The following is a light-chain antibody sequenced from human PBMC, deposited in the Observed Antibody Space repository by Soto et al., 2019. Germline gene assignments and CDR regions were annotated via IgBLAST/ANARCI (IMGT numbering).Light chain of an antibody. CDR3: QQANSSPRT. CDR2: DAS. V-gene: IGKV1D-12*01. CDR1: QSISSW. Sequence: DIQLTQSPSTLSAAVVYRVTITCRASQSISSWLAWYQQKPGKAPKLLIYDASSLQSGVPSRFNGSGSGTDFTLTISNLQPEDLATYYGQQANSSPRTFGGGTKVDIK. J-gene: IGKJ4*01.